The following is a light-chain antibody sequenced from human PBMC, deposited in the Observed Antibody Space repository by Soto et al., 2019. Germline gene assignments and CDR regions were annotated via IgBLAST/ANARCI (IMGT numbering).Light chain of an antibody. Sequence: EIVMTHSPATLSVSPGERATLSFSSSQSVSSSYLAWYQQKPGQAPRLLIYGASSRATGIPDRFSGSGSGTDFTLTISRLEPEDFAVYYCQQYGSSPPITFGQGTRLEIK. V-gene: IGKV3-20*01. CDR1: QSVSSSY. CDR2: GAS. J-gene: IGKJ5*01. CDR3: QQYGSSPPIT.